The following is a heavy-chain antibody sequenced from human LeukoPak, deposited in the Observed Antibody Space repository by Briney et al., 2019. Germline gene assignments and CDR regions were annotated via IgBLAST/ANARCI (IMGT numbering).Heavy chain of an antibody. D-gene: IGHD3-3*01. CDR1: GGSISSYY. V-gene: IGHV4-4*07. Sequence: PSETLSLTCTVSGGSISSYYWSWIRQPAGKGLEWIGSFYFSDTTYYNPSLMSRLTISVDTSKNEFSLKLSSVTAADTAVYYCARVNGNYVAYFDYWGQGILVTVSS. CDR2: FYFSDTT. J-gene: IGHJ4*02. CDR3: ARVNGNYVAYFDY.